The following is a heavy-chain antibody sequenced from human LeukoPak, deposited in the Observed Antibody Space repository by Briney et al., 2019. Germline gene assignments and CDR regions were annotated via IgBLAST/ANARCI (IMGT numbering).Heavy chain of an antibody. J-gene: IGHJ4*02. CDR3: ARGGVVYCSSTSCPEASFDY. D-gene: IGHD2-2*01. V-gene: IGHV3-48*04. Sequence: GGSLRLSCAASGFTFSSYSMNWVRQAPGKGLEWVSYISSSSSTIYYADSVKGRFTISRDNAKNSLYLQMNSLRAEDTAVHYCARGGVVYCSSTSCPEASFDYWGQGTLVTVSS. CDR2: ISSSSSTI. CDR1: GFTFSSYS.